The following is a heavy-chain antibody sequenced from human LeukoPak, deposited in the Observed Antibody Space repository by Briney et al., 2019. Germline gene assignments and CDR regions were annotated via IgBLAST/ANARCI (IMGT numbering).Heavy chain of an antibody. CDR2: IYYSGST. CDR3: AGSYGPGGAFDI. J-gene: IGHJ3*02. D-gene: IGHD2-21*01. V-gene: IGHV4-59*01. Sequence: SETLSLTCTVSGGSISSYYWSWIRQPPGKGLEWIGYIYYSGSTNYNPSLKSRVTISVDTSKNQFSLKLSSVTAADTAVYHCAGSYGPGGAFDIWGQGTMVTVSS. CDR1: GGSISSYY.